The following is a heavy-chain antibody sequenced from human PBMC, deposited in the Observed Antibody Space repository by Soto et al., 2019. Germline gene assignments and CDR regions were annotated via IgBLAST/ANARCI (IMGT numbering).Heavy chain of an antibody. CDR3: ARGGYCSGGSCYYDY. J-gene: IGHJ4*02. CDR2: IYTSGST. V-gene: IGHV4-4*07. CDR1: GGSISSYY. Sequence: RSLTCTVSGGSISSYYWSWIRQPAGKGLEWIGRIYTSGSTNYNPSLKGRVTMSVDTSKNQFSLKLSSVTAADTAVYYCARGGYCSGGSCYYDYWGQGTLVTVSS. D-gene: IGHD2-15*01.